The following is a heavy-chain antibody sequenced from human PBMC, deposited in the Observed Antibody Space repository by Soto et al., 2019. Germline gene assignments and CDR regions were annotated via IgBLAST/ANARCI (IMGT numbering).Heavy chain of an antibody. V-gene: IGHV1-69*13. CDR2: IIPIFGTA. J-gene: IGHJ5*02. CDR3: ARSIAVAGTGPFDP. D-gene: IGHD6-19*01. CDR1: GYTFTSYG. Sequence: GASVKVSCKASGYTFTSYGISWVRQAPGQGLEWMGGIIPIFGTANYAQKFQGRVTITADESTSTAYMELRSLRSEDTAVYYCARSIAVAGTGPFDPWGQGTLVTVSS.